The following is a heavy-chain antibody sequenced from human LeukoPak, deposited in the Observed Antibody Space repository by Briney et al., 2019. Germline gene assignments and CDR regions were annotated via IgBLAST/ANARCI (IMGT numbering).Heavy chain of an antibody. J-gene: IGHJ4*02. D-gene: IGHD4-11*01. CDR2: IVGSGVTT. CDR3: ARESGDGLQFDY. Sequence: GGSLRLSCAASGFTFGSYGMSWVRQAPGKGLEWVSAIVGSGVTTSYADSVKGRFTISRDNAKNSLYLQMNSLRAEDTAVYYCARESGDGLQFDYWGQGTLVTVSS. CDR1: GFTFGSYG. V-gene: IGHV3-23*01.